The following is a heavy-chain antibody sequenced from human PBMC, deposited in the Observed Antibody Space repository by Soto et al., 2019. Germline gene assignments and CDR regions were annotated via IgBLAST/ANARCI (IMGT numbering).Heavy chain of an antibody. D-gene: IGHD3-22*01. CDR2: ISGSGGST. CDR1: GFTFSSYA. J-gene: IGHJ6*03. CDR3: AKDESGSYYYYMDV. V-gene: IGHV3-23*01. Sequence: PGGSLRLSCAASGFTFSSYAMSWVRQAPGKGLEWVSAISGSGGSTDYADSVKGRFTISRDNAKNTLYLQMNSLRAEDTAVYYCAKDESGSYYYYMDVWGKGTTVTVSS.